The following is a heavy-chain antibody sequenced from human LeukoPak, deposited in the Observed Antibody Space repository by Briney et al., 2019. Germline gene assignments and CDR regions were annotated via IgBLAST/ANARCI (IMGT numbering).Heavy chain of an antibody. V-gene: IGHV3-7*04. CDR1: GFSGFTFSSYW. Sequence: GGSLRLSCAASGFSGFTFSSYWISWVRQAPGKGLEWVANIKQDGSEKYYVDSVKGRFTISRDNAKNSFYLQMNSLRAEDTAVYYCARGLTYGSGWPNRGDAFDIWGQGTMVTVSS. CDR3: ARGLTYGSGWPNRGDAFDI. J-gene: IGHJ3*02. CDR2: IKQDGSEK. D-gene: IGHD6-19*01.